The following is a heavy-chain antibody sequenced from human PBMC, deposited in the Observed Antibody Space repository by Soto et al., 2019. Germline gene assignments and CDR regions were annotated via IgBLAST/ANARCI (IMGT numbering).Heavy chain of an antibody. D-gene: IGHD3-22*01. Sequence: EVQLVETGGGLIQPGGSLRLSCAASGFTVSSNYMNWVRQAPGKGLEWVSAISGSGGSTYYADSVKGRFTISRDNSKNTLYLQMNSLRAEDTAVYYCAKDTAPTMIVVVITETYFDYWGQGTLVTVSS. J-gene: IGHJ4*02. CDR3: AKDTAPTMIVVVITETYFDY. CDR2: ISGSGGST. CDR1: GFTVSSNY. V-gene: IGHV3-23*04.